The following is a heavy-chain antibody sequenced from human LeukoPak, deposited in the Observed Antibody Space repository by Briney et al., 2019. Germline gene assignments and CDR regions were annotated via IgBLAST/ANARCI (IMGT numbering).Heavy chain of an antibody. D-gene: IGHD5-12*01. CDR2: IYYSGST. V-gene: IGHV4-61*01. CDR1: GGSVNDGNYD. J-gene: IGHJ4*02. CDR3: ARGYSGYDTHYTIDY. Sequence: SETLSLTCTVSGGSVNDGNYDWSWIRQPPGKRLEWIGNIYYSGSTNYNPSLKSRVTISVDTSKNQFSLKLSSVTAADTAVYYCARGYSGYDTHYTIDYWGQGTLVTVSS.